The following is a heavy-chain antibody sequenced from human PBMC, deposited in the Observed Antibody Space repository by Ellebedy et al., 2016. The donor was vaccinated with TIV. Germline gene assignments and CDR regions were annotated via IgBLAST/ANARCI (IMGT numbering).Heavy chain of an antibody. CDR1: GFTFSSYS. Sequence: GESLKISCAASGFTFSSYSMNWIRQAPGKGLEWVSYISSSGSTIYYADSVKGRFTISRDNAKNSLYLQMNSLRAEDTAVYYCASRSITIHPLDGMDVWGQGTTVTVSS. CDR2: ISSSGSTI. J-gene: IGHJ6*02. D-gene: IGHD3-3*01. CDR3: ASRSITIHPLDGMDV. V-gene: IGHV3-48*04.